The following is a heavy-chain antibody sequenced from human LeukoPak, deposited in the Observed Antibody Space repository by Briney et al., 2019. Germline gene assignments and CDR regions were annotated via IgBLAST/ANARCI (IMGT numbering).Heavy chain of an antibody. D-gene: IGHD4-23*01. CDR1: GFTFSNAW. Sequence: GGSLRLSCAASGFTFSNAWMSWVRQAPGKGLEWVGRIKSKTDGGTTDYAAPVKGRFTISRDDSKNTLYLQMNSLKTEDTAVYYCTTFVSSRWYRYLVDYWGQGTLVTVSS. CDR2: IKSKTDGGTT. V-gene: IGHV3-15*01. CDR3: TTFVSSRWYRYLVDY. J-gene: IGHJ4*02.